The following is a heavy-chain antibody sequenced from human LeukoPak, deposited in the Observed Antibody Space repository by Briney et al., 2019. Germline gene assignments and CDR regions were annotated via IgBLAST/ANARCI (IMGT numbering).Heavy chain of an antibody. Sequence: GGSLRLSCAASGFTFSSYGMHWVRQAPGKGLEWVAFIRYDGSNKYYADSVKGRFTISRDNSKNTLYLQMNSLRAEDTAVYYCAKSGLAYGDYNNWFDPWGQGTLVTVSS. CDR2: IRYDGSNK. D-gene: IGHD4-17*01. J-gene: IGHJ5*02. CDR3: AKSGLAYGDYNNWFDP. V-gene: IGHV3-30*02. CDR1: GFTFSSYG.